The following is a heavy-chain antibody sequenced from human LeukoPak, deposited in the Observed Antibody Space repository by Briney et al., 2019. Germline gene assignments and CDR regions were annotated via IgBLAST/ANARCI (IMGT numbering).Heavy chain of an antibody. V-gene: IGHV4-31*03. D-gene: IGHD2-15*01. CDR1: GGSISSGGYY. Sequence: PSQTLSLTCTVSGGSISSGGYYWSWIRQHPGKGLEWIGYIYYSGSTYYNPSLKSRVTISVDTSKNQFSLKLSSVTAVDSVVYYCARGGEYCSGASFYGPLDIWVQGTMVTACS. CDR2: IYYSGST. J-gene: IGHJ3*02. CDR3: ARGGEYCSGASFYGPLDI.